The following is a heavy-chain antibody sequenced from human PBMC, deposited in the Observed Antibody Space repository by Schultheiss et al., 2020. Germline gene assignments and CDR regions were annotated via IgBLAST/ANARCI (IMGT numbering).Heavy chain of an antibody. V-gene: IGHV4-30-4*01. CDR1: GGSISSGDYY. CDR3: ARVSGWYFDL. J-gene: IGHJ2*01. CDR2: IYYSGST. Sequence: SETLSLTCTVSGGSISSGDYYWSWIRQPPGKGLKWIGYIYYSGSTYYNPSLKSRVTISVDTSKNQFSLKLSSVTAADTAVYYCARVSGWYFDLWGRGTLVTVSS.